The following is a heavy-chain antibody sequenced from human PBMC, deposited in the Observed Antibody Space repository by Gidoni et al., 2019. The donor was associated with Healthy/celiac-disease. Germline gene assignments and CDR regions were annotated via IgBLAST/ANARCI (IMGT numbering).Heavy chain of an antibody. CDR3: ARVVKRWRLYYYYGMDV. J-gene: IGHJ6*02. Sequence: QVQLQQWGAGLLKPSETLSLTCAVYGGSFSGYYWSWIRQPPGKGLEWIGEINHSGSTNYNPSLKSRVTISVDTSKNQFSLKLSSVTAADTAVYYCARVVKRWRLYYYYGMDVWGQGTTVTVSS. CDR2: INHSGST. CDR1: GGSFSGYY. D-gene: IGHD2-21*01. V-gene: IGHV4-34*01.